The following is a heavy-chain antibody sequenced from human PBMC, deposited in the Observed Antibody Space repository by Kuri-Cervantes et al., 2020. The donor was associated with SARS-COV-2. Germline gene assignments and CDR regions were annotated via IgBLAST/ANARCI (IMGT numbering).Heavy chain of an antibody. Sequence: GSLRLSCTVSGGSISSYYWSWIRQPPGKGLEWIGYIYYSGSTNHNPSLKSRVTISVDTSKNQFSLKLSSVTAADTAVYYCARGGSSWDFDYWGQGTLVTVSS. CDR3: ARGGSSWDFDY. CDR2: IYYSGST. J-gene: IGHJ4*02. V-gene: IGHV4-59*01. CDR1: GGSISSYY. D-gene: IGHD6-13*01.